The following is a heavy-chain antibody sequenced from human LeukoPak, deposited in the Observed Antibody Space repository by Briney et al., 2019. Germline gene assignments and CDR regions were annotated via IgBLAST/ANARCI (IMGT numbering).Heavy chain of an antibody. J-gene: IGHJ4*02. V-gene: IGHV4-4*07. CDR1: GGSTSSHY. CDR2: ISSSGSP. Sequence: SETLSLTCSVSGGSTSSHYWNWVRQPAGKGLEWIGHISSSGSPNYNPSLKSRVTTSLDTSKNHFSLKLRSVTAADSAVYFCARGNSHFDFWGQGILVTVSS. CDR3: ARGNSHFDF.